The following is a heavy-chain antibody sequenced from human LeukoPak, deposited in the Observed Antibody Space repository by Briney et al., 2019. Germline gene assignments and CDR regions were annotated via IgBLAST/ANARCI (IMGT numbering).Heavy chain of an antibody. V-gene: IGHV1-2*02. CDR1: GYTFTGYY. CDR2: INPNSGGT. J-gene: IGHJ4*02. D-gene: IGHD3-9*01. CDR3: ARVNYDILTGSIYCDY. Sequence: ASVEVSCKASGYTFTGYYMHWVRQAPGQGLEWMGWINPNSGGTNYAQKFQGRVTMTRDTSISTAYMELSRLRSDDTAVYYCARVNYDILTGSIYCDYWGQGTLVTVSS.